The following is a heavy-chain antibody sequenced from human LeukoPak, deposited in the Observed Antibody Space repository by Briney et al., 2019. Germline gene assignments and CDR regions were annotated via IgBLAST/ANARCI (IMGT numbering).Heavy chain of an antibody. CDR3: ARDQKGSSWYGGYYYYYGMDV. CDR2: IYYSGST. J-gene: IGHJ6*02. V-gene: IGHV4-61*01. D-gene: IGHD6-13*01. Sequence: SETLSLTCTVSGGSISSSSYYWSWIRQPPGKGLERIGYIYYSGSTNYNPSLKSRVTISVDTSKNQFSLKLSSVTAADTAVYYCARDQKGSSWYGGYYYYYGMDVWGQGTTVTVSS. CDR1: GGSISSSSYY.